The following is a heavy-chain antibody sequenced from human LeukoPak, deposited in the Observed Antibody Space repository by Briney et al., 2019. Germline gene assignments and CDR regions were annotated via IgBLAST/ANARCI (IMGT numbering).Heavy chain of an antibody. CDR2: IIPIFGTA. D-gene: IGHD4-17*01. CDR3: ARREVYGDYDY. Sequence: ASVKVSCKASGYIYTSYGISWLRQAPGQGLEWMGGIIPIFGTANYAQKFQGRVTITTDESTSTAYMELSSLRSEDTAVYYCARREVYGDYDYWGQGTLVTVSS. J-gene: IGHJ4*02. V-gene: IGHV1-69*05. CDR1: GYIYTSYG.